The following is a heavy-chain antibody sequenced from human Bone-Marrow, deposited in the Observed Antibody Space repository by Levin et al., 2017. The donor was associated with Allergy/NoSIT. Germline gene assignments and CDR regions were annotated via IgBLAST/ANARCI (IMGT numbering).Heavy chain of an antibody. CDR3: ARGGRRFRWNFFDY. V-gene: IGHV4-34*01. CDR2: INHSGST. Sequence: RSQTLSLTCAVYGGSFSGYYWSWIRQPPGKGLEWIGEINHSGSTNYNPSLKSRVTISVDTSKNQFSLKLSSVTAADTAVYYCARGGRRFRWNFFDYWGQGTLVTVSS. J-gene: IGHJ4*02. D-gene: IGHD1-7*01. CDR1: GGSFSGYY.